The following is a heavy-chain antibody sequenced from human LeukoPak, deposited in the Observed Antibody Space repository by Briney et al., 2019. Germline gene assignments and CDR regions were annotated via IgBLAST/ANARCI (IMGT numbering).Heavy chain of an antibody. Sequence: SETLSLTCTVSGGSISSYYWSWIRQPPGKGLEWIGYIYYSGSTYYNPSLKSRVTISVDTSKNQLSLKLSSVTAADTAVYYCARHLGTSAYSYGMDVWGQGTTVTVSS. CDR3: ARHLGTSAYSYGMDV. V-gene: IGHV4-59*08. CDR1: GGSISSYY. CDR2: IYYSGST. J-gene: IGHJ6*02.